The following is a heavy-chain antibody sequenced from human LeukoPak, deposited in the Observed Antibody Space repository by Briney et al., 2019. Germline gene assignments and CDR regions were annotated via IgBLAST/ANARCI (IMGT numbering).Heavy chain of an antibody. CDR3: ARQTGSAPPHFDY. D-gene: IGHD7-27*01. J-gene: IGHJ4*02. CDR2: IYYSGST. Sequence: SKTLSLTCTVSGGSISSSSYYWGWIRQPPGKGLEWIGSIYYSGSTYYNPSLKSRVTISVDTSKNQFSLKLSSVTAADTAVYYCARQTGSAPPHFDYWGQGTLVTVSS. V-gene: IGHV4-39*07. CDR1: GGSISSSSYY.